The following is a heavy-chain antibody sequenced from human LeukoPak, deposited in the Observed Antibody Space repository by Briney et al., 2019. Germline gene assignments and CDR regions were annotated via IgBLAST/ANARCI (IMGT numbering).Heavy chain of an antibody. Sequence: SETLSLTCTVSGGSISSSSSYYWGWIRQPPGKGLEWIGSIYYSGSTYYNPSLKSRVTISVDTSKNQFSLKLSSVTAADTAVYYCARHEYDYYGSGSYSWFDPWGQGTLVTVSS. CDR1: GGSISSSSSYY. D-gene: IGHD3-10*01. V-gene: IGHV4-39*01. CDR2: IYYSGST. CDR3: ARHEYDYYGSGSYSWFDP. J-gene: IGHJ5*02.